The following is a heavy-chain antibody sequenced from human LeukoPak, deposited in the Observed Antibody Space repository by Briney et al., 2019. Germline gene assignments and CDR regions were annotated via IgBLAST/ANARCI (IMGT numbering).Heavy chain of an antibody. CDR3: ARGPTTVTTGAFNI. D-gene: IGHD4-17*01. V-gene: IGHV3-30-3*01. CDR1: GFSFSSYA. J-gene: IGHJ3*02. CDR2: VGHDASYA. Sequence: PGTSLRLSCAASGFSFSSYAIHWLRQAPGKGLEWVALVGHDASYAHYADSVKGRFTISRDNSKDTLYLQMNGLSAEDTAVYYCARGPTTVTTGAFNIWGQGTMVTVSS.